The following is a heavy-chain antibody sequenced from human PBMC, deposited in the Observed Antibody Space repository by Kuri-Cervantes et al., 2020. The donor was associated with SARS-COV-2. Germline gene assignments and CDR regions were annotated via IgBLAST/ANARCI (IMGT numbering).Heavy chain of an antibody. V-gene: IGHV3-23*01. CDR3: ATGFTSVWFRPLAY. J-gene: IGHJ4*02. CDR1: GFSFGDYV. Sequence: GGSLRLSCAASGFSFGDYVMTWVRQAPGKGLEWVSIINDAGTTTHYADSVKGRFTISRDNSKNTVYLQMNNLEVEDTAVYFCATGFTSVWFRPLAYWGQGTLVTVSS. D-gene: IGHD3-10*01. CDR2: INDAGTTT.